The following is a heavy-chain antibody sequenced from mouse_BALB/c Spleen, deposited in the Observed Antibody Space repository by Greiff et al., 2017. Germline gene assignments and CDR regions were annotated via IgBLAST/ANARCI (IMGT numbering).Heavy chain of an antibody. CDR1: GFTFSSYA. CDR2: ISSGGSYT. CDR3: ARRDGYYENY. V-gene: IGHV5-9-3*01. D-gene: IGHD2-3*01. Sequence: EVNVVESGGGLVKPGGSLKLSCAASGFTFSSYAMSWVRQTPEKRLEWVATISSGGSYTYYPDSVKGRFTISRDNAKNTLYLQMSSLRSEDTAMYYCARRDGYYENYWGQGTTLTVSS. J-gene: IGHJ2*01.